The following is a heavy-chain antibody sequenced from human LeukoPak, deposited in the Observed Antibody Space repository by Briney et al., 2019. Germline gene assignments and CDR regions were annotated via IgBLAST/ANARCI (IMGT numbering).Heavy chain of an antibody. CDR3: ARALMVRGVIITSYYGMDV. Sequence: PGGSLRLSCAASGFTFSFYGMHWVRQAPGKGLEWVAFIRFDGSNKYYADSVKGRFTISRDNAKNSLYLQMNSLRAEDTAVYYCARALMVRGVIITSYYGMDVWGQGTTVTVSS. D-gene: IGHD3-10*01. CDR2: IRFDGSNK. CDR1: GFTFSFYG. V-gene: IGHV3-30*02. J-gene: IGHJ6*02.